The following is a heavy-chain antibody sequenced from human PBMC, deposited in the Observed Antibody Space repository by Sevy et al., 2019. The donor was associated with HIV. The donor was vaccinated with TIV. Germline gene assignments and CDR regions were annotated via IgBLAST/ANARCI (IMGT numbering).Heavy chain of an antibody. D-gene: IGHD4-17*01. CDR2: IWFDGSNT. CDR3: ARDLEFYDYGDYGPAFMPDY. Sequence: GGSLRLSCAASGFTFSTYGMHWVRQAPGKGLEWVAVIWFDGSNTYYADSVKGRFTISEDIAKNTLHLQMNSLRAEDTAGYYCARDLEFYDYGDYGPAFMPDYWGQGTLVTVSS. V-gene: IGHV3-33*01. J-gene: IGHJ4*02. CDR1: GFTFSTYG.